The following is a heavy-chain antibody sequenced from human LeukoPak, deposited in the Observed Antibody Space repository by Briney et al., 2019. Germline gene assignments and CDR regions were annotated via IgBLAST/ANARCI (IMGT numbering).Heavy chain of an antibody. CDR2: IYYSGST. V-gene: IGHV4-59*12. CDR3: ARADPSGYATQPFNWFDP. D-gene: IGHD2-8*01. J-gene: IGHJ5*02. Sequence: SETLSLTCTVSGGSISSYYWSWIRQPPGKGLEWIGYIYYSGSTNYNPSLKSRVTISVDTSKNQFSLKLSSVTAADTAVYYCARADPSGYATQPFNWFDPWGQGTLVTVSS. CDR1: GGSISSYY.